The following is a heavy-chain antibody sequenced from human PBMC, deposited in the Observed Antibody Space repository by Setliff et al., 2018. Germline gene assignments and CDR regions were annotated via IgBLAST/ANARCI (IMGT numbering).Heavy chain of an antibody. V-gene: IGHV3-48*01. J-gene: IGHJ4*02. Sequence: GGSLRLSCAASGFTFSTYVMTWVRQAPGKGLEWVSYISSSSSTIYYADSVKGRFTISRDSAKNSLYLQMNSLRAEDTAVYYCARGFDYWGQGTLVTVSS. CDR1: GFTFSTYV. CDR3: ARGFDY. CDR2: ISSSSSTI.